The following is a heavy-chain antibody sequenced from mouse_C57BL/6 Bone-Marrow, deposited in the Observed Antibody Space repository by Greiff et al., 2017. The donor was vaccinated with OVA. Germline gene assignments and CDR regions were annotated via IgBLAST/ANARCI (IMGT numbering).Heavy chain of an antibody. CDR2: ISYDGSN. V-gene: IGHV3-6*01. D-gene: IGHD3-3*01. CDR3: ARGDSRYAMDY. CDR1: GYSITSGYY. Sequence: EVQLQESGPGLVKPSQSLSLTCSVTGYSITSGYYWHWIRQFPGNKLEWMGYISYDGSNNYNPSLKNRISITRDTSKNQFFLKLNSVTTEDTATYYCARGDSRYAMDYWGQGTSVTVSS. J-gene: IGHJ4*01.